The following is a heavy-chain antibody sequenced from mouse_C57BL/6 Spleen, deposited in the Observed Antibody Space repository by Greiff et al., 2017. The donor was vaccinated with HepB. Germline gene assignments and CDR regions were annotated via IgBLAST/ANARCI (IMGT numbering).Heavy chain of an antibody. CDR1: GFTFSSYG. V-gene: IGHV5-6*02. CDR2: ISSGGSYT. D-gene: IGHD1-1*01. Sequence: DVKLVESGGDLVKPGGSLKLSCAASGFTFSSYGMSWVRQTPDKRLEWVATISSGGSYTYYPDSVKGRFTISRDNAKNTLYLQMSSLKSEDTAMYYCARSYHYYGSTYWYFDVWGTGTTVTVSS. J-gene: IGHJ1*03. CDR3: ARSYHYYGSTYWYFDV.